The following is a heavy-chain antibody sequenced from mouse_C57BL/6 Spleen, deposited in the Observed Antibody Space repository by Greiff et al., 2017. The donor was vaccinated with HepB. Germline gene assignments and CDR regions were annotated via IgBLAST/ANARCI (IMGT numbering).Heavy chain of an antibody. CDR3: ARQDSSGYVWFAY. CDR2: IYPGSGST. D-gene: IGHD3-2*02. CDR1: GYTFTSYW. V-gene: IGHV1-55*01. Sequence: QVQLQQPGAELVKPGASVKMSCKASGYTFTSYWITWVKQRPGHGLEWIGDIYPGSGSTNYNEKFKSKATLTVDTSSSTAYMQLSSLTSEDSAVYYCARQDSSGYVWFAYWGQGTLVTVSA. J-gene: IGHJ3*01.